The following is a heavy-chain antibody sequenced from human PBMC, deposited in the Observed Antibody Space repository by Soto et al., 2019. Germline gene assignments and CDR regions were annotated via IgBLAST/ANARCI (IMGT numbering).Heavy chain of an antibody. V-gene: IGHV4-61*05. D-gene: IGHD5-18*01. Sequence: PSETLSLTCTVSGGSISSSSYYWGWIRQPPGKGQEWIGYIYYSGSTNYNPSLKSRVTISVDTSKNQFSLKLSSVTAADTAVYYCARGGPLQLWFTYFDYWGQGTLVTVSS. CDR2: IYYSGST. CDR3: ARGGPLQLWFTYFDY. J-gene: IGHJ4*02. CDR1: GGSISSSSYY.